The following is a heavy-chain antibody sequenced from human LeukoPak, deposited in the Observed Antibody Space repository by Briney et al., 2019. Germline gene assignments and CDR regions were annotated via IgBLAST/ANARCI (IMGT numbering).Heavy chain of an antibody. Sequence: ASVKVSCKASGYTFTNYDINWVRQATGQGLEWMGWMNPNSGNTGYAQKFQGRVTMSRNTSISPAYMELSSLRSEDTAVYYCARDYYDNSGPSGYWGQGTLVIVSS. V-gene: IGHV1-8*01. CDR1: GYTFTNYD. CDR2: MNPNSGNT. CDR3: ARDYYDNSGPSGY. D-gene: IGHD3-22*01. J-gene: IGHJ4*02.